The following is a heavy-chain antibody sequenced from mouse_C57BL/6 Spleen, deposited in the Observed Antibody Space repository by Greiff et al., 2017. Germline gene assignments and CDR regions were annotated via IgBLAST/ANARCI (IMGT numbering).Heavy chain of an antibody. Sequence: QVQLQQSGAELARPGASVKMSCKASGYTFTSYTMHWVKQRPGQGLEWIGYINPSSGYTKYNQKFKDKATLTADKSSSTAYMQLSSLTSEDSAVYYCARGSSQYYFDYWGQGTTRTVSS. CDR2: INPSSGYT. CDR1: GYTFTSYT. CDR3: ARGSSQYYFDY. J-gene: IGHJ2*01. V-gene: IGHV1-4*01. D-gene: IGHD1-1*01.